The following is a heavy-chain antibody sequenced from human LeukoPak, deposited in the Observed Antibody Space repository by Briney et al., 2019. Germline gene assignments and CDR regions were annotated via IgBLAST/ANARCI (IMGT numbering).Heavy chain of an antibody. D-gene: IGHD3-3*01. CDR3: ATVHHDFWSPFDP. CDR1: GFTLTELS. CDR2: FDPEDGET. Sequence: ASVKVSCKVSGFTLTELSMHWVRQAPGKGLEWMGGFDPEDGETIYAQKFQGRVTMTEDTSTDTAYMELSSLRSEDTAVYYCATVHHDFWSPFDPWGQGTLVTVSS. V-gene: IGHV1-24*01. J-gene: IGHJ5*02.